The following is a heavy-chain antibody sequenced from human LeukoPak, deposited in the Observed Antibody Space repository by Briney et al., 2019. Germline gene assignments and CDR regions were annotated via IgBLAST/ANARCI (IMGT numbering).Heavy chain of an antibody. CDR3: ARHAAAGTEYDY. CDR2: INPNSGGT. J-gene: IGHJ4*02. D-gene: IGHD6-13*01. V-gene: IGHV1-2*04. Sequence: GASVKVSCKASGYTFTGYYMHWVRQAPGQGLEWMGWINPNSGGTNYAQKFQGWVTMTRDTSISTAYMELSRLRSDDTAVYYCARHAAAGTEYDYWGQGTLVTVSS. CDR1: GYTFTGYY.